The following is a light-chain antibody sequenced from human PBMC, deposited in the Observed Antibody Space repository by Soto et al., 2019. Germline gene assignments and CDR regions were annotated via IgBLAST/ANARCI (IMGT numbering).Light chain of an antibody. J-gene: IGKJ1*01. CDR2: GAS. CDR3: QQYGSSRT. Sequence: EIVLTQSPGTLSLSPGERATLSCRASQSVSRNYLAWYQQKPGQAPRLLMYGASNRATGIPDRFRGSGSGTEFSLIISRLEPEDFAVYYCQQYGSSRTFGQGTKVELK. V-gene: IGKV3-20*01. CDR1: QSVSRNY.